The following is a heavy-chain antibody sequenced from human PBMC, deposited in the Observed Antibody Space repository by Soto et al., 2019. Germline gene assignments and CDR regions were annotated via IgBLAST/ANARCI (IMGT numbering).Heavy chain of an antibody. CDR2: MNANSGNT. V-gene: IGHV1-8*01. Sequence: QVQLVQSGAEVKKPGASVKVSCKASGYTFTSYDINWVRQATGQGLEWMGWMNANSGNTAYAQKLQSRVTMTGNTFIGTAYMELSSLRSEDTAVYYCARERTGPNYFDYWGQGTLVTVSS. J-gene: IGHJ4*02. D-gene: IGHD1-7*01. CDR3: ARERTGPNYFDY. CDR1: GYTFTSYD.